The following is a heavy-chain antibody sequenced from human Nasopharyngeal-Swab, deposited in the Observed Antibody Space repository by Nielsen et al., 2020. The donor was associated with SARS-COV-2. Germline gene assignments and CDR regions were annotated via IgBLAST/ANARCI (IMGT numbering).Heavy chain of an antibody. CDR1: GYPFTNYA. V-gene: IGHV1-18*01. CDR3: TRVPNDSTGYYKRSSDGFDV. J-gene: IGHJ3*01. D-gene: IGHD3-22*01. Sequence: ASVKVSCKASGYPFTNYAVSWVRQAPGQGLEGMGWISAYNGHTSYAQKLQGRVTMTTDTSTSTAFLELRSLRSDDAAIYYCTRVPNDSTGYYKRSSDGFDVWGQGTLVTVSS. CDR2: ISAYNGHT.